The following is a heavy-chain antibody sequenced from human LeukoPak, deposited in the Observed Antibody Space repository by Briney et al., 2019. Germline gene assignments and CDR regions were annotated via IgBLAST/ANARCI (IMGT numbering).Heavy chain of an antibody. CDR3: ARDRGGSGVNLFDR. CDR1: GFTFSSYA. CDR2: ISYDGSNK. J-gene: IGHJ5*02. D-gene: IGHD3-10*01. V-gene: IGHV3-30*04. Sequence: GGSLRLSCAASGFTFSSYAMHWVRQAPGKGLEWVAVISYDGSNKYYADSVKGRFTISRDNSKNTLYLQMNSLRAEDTAVYYCARDRGGSGVNLFDRWGQGTLVTVSS.